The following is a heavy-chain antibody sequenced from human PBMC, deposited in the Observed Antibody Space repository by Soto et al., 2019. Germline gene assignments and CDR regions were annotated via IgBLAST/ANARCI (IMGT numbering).Heavy chain of an antibody. V-gene: IGHV1-46*01. CDR1: GYTFTSYY. Sequence: VKVSGKASGYTFTSYYMDWVRQAPGQGLEWMGIINPSGGSTSYAQKFQGRVTMTRDTSTSTVYMELRSLRSEDTAVYYCARDTSGWPTRDYWGQGTLVTVSS. CDR3: ARDTSGWPTRDY. D-gene: IGHD6-19*01. J-gene: IGHJ4*02. CDR2: INPSGGST.